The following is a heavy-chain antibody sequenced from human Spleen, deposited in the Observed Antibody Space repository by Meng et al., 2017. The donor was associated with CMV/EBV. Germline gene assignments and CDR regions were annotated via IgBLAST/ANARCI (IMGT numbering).Heavy chain of an antibody. J-gene: IGHJ6*02. CDR2: INPNSDGT. D-gene: IGHD2-2*01. V-gene: IGHV1-2*02. CDR1: GYTFIGYY. Sequence: ASVKVSCKASGYTFIGYYIHWVRQAPGQGLEWMGWINPNSDGTNYAQNFQGRVSMTRDTSISTAYMELSRLRSDDTAMYYCARVQVVPAANHYYYYGMDVWGQGTTVTVSS. CDR3: ARVQVVPAANHYYYYGMDV.